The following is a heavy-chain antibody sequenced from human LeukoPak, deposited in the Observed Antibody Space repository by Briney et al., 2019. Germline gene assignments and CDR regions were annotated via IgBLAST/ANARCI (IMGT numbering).Heavy chain of an antibody. J-gene: IGHJ6*03. CDR2: IIPIFGTA. V-gene: IGHV1-69*05. D-gene: IGHD3-3*01. Sequence: ASVKVSCKASGGTFSSYAISWVRQAPGQGLEWMGGIIPIFGTANYAQKFQGRVTITTDESTGTAYMELSSLRSEDTAVYYCARVPTIFGVVPEYYYMDVWGKGTTVTVSS. CDR1: GGTFSSYA. CDR3: ARVPTIFGVVPEYYYMDV.